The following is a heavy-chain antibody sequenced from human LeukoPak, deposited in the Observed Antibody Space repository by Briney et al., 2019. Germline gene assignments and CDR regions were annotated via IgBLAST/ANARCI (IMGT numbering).Heavy chain of an antibody. D-gene: IGHD3-16*01. CDR1: GYTFTSYY. CDR3: ARDLGAAYAPFQH. Sequence: ASVKVSCKASGYTFTSYYMHWVRQAPGQGLEWMGIINPSGGSTSYAQKFQGRVTMTRDTSTSTVCMELSSLRSEDTAVYYCARDLGAAYAPFQHWGQGTLVTVSS. CDR2: INPSGGST. J-gene: IGHJ1*01. V-gene: IGHV1-46*01.